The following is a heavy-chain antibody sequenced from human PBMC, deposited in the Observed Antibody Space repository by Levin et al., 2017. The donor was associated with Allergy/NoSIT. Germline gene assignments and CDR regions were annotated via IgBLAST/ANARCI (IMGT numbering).Heavy chain of an antibody. D-gene: IGHD2-21*02. Sequence: SVKVSCKASGGTFSSYAISWVRQAPGQGLEWMGGIIPMFGTSNYAQKFQGRVRITADESTSTAYMELSSLRSEDPAVYYCAKEVVVTAVGDNWFDPWGQGTLVTVSS. CDR2: IIPMFGTS. J-gene: IGHJ5*02. CDR1: GGTFSSYA. CDR3: AKEVVVTAVGDNWFDP. V-gene: IGHV1-69*13.